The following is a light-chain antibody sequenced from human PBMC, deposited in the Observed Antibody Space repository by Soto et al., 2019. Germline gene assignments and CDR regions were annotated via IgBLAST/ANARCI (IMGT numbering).Light chain of an antibody. CDR3: QQYNNRPPDT. J-gene: IGKJ2*01. V-gene: IGKV3-15*01. CDR2: CAS. CDR1: QSVSSN. Sequence: EIVMTQSPATLSASPGERATLSCRASQSVSSNLAWYQQKPGQAPRLLIYCASTRATGIPARFSGSGSGTEVTPPTSSRQSEDVSVYYCQQYNNRPPDTFGQGTKLEIK.